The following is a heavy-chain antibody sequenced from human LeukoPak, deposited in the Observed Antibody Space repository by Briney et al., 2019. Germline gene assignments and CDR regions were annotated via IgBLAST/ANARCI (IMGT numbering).Heavy chain of an antibody. CDR2: IYTSGST. CDR3: ARDVGWYNFDY. J-gene: IGHJ4*02. CDR1: GGSISSYY. Sequence: SETLSLTCTVSGGSISSYYWSWIRQPAGKGRERIGRIYTSGSTNYNPSLKSRVTMSVDTSKNQFSLKLSSVTAADTAVYYCARDVGWYNFDYWGQGTLVTVSS. D-gene: IGHD6-19*01. V-gene: IGHV4-4*07.